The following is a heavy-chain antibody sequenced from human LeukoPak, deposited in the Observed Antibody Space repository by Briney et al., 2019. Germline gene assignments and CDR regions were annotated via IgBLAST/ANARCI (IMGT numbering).Heavy chain of an antibody. V-gene: IGHV1-2*02. Sequence: VASVKVSCKASGYTFTGYYMHWVRQAPGQGLEWMGWINPNSGGTNYAQKFQGRVTMTRDTSISTAYMELSRLRSDDTAVYYCATDSAQPWSGLGWFDPWGQGTLVTASS. CDR1: GYTFTGYY. CDR3: ATDSAQPWSGLGWFDP. D-gene: IGHD3-3*01. CDR2: INPNSGGT. J-gene: IGHJ5*02.